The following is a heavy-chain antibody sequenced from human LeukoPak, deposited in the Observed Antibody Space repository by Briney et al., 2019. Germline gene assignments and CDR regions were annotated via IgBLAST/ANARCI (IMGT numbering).Heavy chain of an antibody. V-gene: IGHV1-8*03. CDR3: ARSMVRGVILLDY. J-gene: IGHJ4*02. Sequence: ASVKVSCKASGYTFTSYDINWVRQATGQGPEWMGWMNPNSGNTGYAQKFQGRVTITRNTSISTAYMELSSLRSKDTAVYYCARSMVRGVILLDYWGQGTLVTVSS. CDR1: GYTFTSYD. D-gene: IGHD3-10*01. CDR2: MNPNSGNT.